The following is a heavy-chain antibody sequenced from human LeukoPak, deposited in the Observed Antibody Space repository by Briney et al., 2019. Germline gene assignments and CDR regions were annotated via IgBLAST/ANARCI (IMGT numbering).Heavy chain of an antibody. CDR3: ARDGVVQDYDFWSGYYY. CDR2: IHTSGST. V-gene: IGHV4-61*02. CDR1: GGSISSGSYY. J-gene: IGHJ4*02. D-gene: IGHD3-3*01. Sequence: PSETLSLTCTVSGGSISSGSYYWSWIRQPAGKGLDWIGRIHTSGSTNYNPSLKSRVTISVDTSKNQFSLKLSSVTAADTAVYYCARDGVVQDYDFWSGYYYWGQGTLVTVSS.